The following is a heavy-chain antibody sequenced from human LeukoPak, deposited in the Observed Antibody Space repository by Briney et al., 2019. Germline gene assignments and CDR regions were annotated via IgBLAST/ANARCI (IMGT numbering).Heavy chain of an antibody. CDR2: IHTSGST. V-gene: IGHV4-4*09. CDR1: DDSISGFY. D-gene: IGHD3-22*01. Sequence: SETLSLTCTVFDDSISGFYWSWIRQTPGKGLEWIGCIHTSGSTNYNPSLKSRVTISVDTSMNQFSLRLNSVTAADTAVYYCARGYFDTSGYSNPFDYWGQGTLVTISS. CDR3: ARGYFDTSGYSNPFDY. J-gene: IGHJ4*02.